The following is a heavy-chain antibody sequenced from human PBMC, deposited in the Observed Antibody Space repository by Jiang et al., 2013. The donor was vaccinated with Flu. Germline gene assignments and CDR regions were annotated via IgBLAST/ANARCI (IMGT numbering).Heavy chain of an antibody. D-gene: IGHD3-3*01. CDR3: ARALYFSYGMDV. Sequence: VQLVESGPGLVKPSETLSLTCTVSGGSISSYYWSWIRQPPGKGLEWIGYIYYSGSTNYNPLLKSRVTISVDTSKNQFSLKLSSVTAADTAVYYCARALYFSYGMDVWGQGTTVTVSS. CDR1: GGSISSYY. J-gene: IGHJ6*02. CDR2: IYYSGST. V-gene: IGHV4-59*01.